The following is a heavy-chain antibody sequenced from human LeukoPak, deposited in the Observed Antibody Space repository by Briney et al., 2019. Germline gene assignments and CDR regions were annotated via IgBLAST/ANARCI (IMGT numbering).Heavy chain of an antibody. CDR3: ARGTLVHIVAGDWFDP. CDR2: INPNRGGT. Sequence: ASVKVSCKASGYTFTGYYMHWVRQAPAQGLEWMGWINPNRGGTNYAQKFQGRVTMTRDTSISTAYMELSRLRSDDTGVYYCARGTLVHIVAGDWFDPWGQGTLVTVSS. CDR1: GYTFTGYY. J-gene: IGHJ5*02. D-gene: IGHD5-12*01. V-gene: IGHV1-2*02.